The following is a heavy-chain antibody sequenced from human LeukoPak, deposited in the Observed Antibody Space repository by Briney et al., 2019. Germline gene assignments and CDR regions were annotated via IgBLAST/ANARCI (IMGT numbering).Heavy chain of an antibody. CDR3: RYSNYFDY. V-gene: IGHV4-34*01. J-gene: IGHJ4*02. D-gene: IGHD4-11*01. Sequence: SETLCLTCAVYGGSFSGYYWSWIRQPPGKGLEWIGEINHSGSTNYNPSLKSRVTISVDTSKNQFSLKLSSVTAADTAVYYCRYSNYFDYWGQGTLVTVSS. CDR1: GGSFSGYY. CDR2: INHSGST.